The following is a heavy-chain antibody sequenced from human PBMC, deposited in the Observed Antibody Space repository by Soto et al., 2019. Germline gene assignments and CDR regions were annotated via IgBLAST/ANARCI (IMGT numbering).Heavy chain of an antibody. CDR1: GISISTYA. CDR2: ISQDGSVK. CDR3: AGRQQNYYYYGMDV. V-gene: IGHV3-30*03. J-gene: IGHJ6*02. D-gene: IGHD6-13*01. Sequence: QVQLVESGGGVVQPGRSLTVSCAASGISISTYAMHWVRQAPGKGLEWVAVISQDGSVKYYADSVKGRFTISRDNPKNTLLLQMNSLGADDKAVYYCAGRQQNYYYYGMDVWGQGTTVTVSS.